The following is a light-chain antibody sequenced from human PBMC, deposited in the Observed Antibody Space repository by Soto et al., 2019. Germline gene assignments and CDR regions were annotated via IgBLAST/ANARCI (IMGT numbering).Light chain of an antibody. CDR3: QQDDYYPCT. J-gene: IGKJ2*02. Sequence: AIQMTQSPSSLSASVGDRVTITCRASQGISNDLAWYQQKPGNAPKLLIYAASSLHTGVSSRFSGSGSGTDFTLTISRLKPEDFAAYYCQQDDYYPCTFGQGTKLEIK. CDR2: AAS. CDR1: QGISND. V-gene: IGKV1-6*01.